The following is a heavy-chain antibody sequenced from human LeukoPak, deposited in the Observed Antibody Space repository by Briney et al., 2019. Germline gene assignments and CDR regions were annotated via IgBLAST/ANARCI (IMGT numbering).Heavy chain of an antibody. CDR1: GYTFTSYD. V-gene: IGHV1-8*01. Sequence: EASVKVSCKASGYTFTSYDINWVRQATGQGLEWMGWMNPNSGNTGYAQKFQGRVTMTRNTSISTAYMELSSLRSEDTAVYYCASSYYDILTGYYKWFDPWGQGTLVTVSS. CDR3: ASSYYDILTGYYKWFDP. CDR2: MNPNSGNT. D-gene: IGHD3-9*01. J-gene: IGHJ5*02.